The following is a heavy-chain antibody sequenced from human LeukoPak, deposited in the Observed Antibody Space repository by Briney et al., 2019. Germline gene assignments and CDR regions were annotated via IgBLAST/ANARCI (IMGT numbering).Heavy chain of an antibody. CDR2: FYPEDGET. J-gene: IGHJ4*02. CDR3: ATDLLVPAAMGDY. D-gene: IGHD2-2*01. V-gene: IGHV1-24*01. CDR1: GYTLTQLS. Sequence: ASVKVSCKVSGYTLTQLSMHSVRQAPGKGLEWMGGFYPEDGETIYAQKFQGRVTMTEDTSTDTAYMELSSLRSEDTAVYYCATDLLVPAAMGDYWGQGTLVTVSS.